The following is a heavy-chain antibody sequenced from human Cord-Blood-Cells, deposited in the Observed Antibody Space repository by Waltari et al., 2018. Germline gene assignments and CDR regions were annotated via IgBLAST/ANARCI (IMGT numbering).Heavy chain of an antibody. D-gene: IGHD3-10*01. Sequence: QVQLVESGGGVVQPGRSLRLSCAASGFTFCSYAMLWVRQAPGKGLEWVAVISYDGSNKYYADSVKGRFTISRDNSKNTLYLQMNSLRAEDTAVYYCASDGSGSYYNFDYWGQGTLVTVSS. CDR3: ASDGSGSYYNFDY. CDR1: GFTFCSYA. J-gene: IGHJ4*02. CDR2: ISYDGSNK. V-gene: IGHV3-30*04.